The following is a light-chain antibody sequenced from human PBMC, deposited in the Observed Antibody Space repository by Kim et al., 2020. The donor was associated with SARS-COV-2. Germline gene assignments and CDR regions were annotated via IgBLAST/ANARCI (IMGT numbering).Light chain of an antibody. CDR1: SSNIGAVYD. V-gene: IGLV1-40*01. CDR3: QSYDSSLSALYV. CDR2: GNS. Sequence: VTISCTGSSSNIGAVYDVHWYQQLPGTAPKLLIYGNSNRPSGVPDRFSGSKSGTSASLAITGLQAEDEADYYCQSYDSSLSALYVFGTGTKVTVL. J-gene: IGLJ1*01.